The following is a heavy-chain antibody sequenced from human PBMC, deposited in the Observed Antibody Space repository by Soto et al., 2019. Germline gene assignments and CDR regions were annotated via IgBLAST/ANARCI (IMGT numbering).Heavy chain of an antibody. J-gene: IGHJ3*02. CDR2: INHSGST. V-gene: IGHV4-34*01. CDR1: GGSFSGYY. D-gene: IGHD3-10*01. Sequence: SETLSLTCAVYGGSFSGYYWSWIRQPPGKGLEWIGEINHSGSTNYNPSLKSRVTISVDTSKNQFSLKLSSVTAADTAVYYCARGRVTMENDAFDIWGQGTMVTVSS. CDR3: ARGRVTMENDAFDI.